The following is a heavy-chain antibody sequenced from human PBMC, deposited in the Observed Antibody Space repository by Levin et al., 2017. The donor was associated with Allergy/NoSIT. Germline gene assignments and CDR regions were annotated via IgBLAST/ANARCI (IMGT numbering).Heavy chain of an antibody. V-gene: IGHV4-34*01. CDR3: ARHLQRSSGWYARASYFQH. CDR2: INHSGST. D-gene: IGHD6-19*01. J-gene: IGHJ1*01. CDR1: GGSFSGYY. Sequence: PSETLSLTCAVYGGSFSGYYWSWIRQPPGKGLEWIGEINHSGSTNYNPSLKSRVTISVDTSKNQFSLKLSSVTAADTAVYYCARHLQRSSGWYARASYFQHWGQGTLVTVSS.